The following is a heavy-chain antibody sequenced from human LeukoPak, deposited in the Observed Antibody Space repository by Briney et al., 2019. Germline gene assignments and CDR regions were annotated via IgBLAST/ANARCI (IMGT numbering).Heavy chain of an antibody. D-gene: IGHD4-23*01. CDR3: ARNHGGWFDS. V-gene: IGHV4-59*01. CDR1: GGSISNFY. J-gene: IGHJ5*01. CDR2: IYYSGTT. Sequence: SETLSLTCTVSGGSISNFYWSWIRQPPGKGLEWIGYIYYSGTTKYNPSLKSRVTISVDTSKNQFSLKLNSVTAADTAVYYCARNHGGWFDSWGQGTLVTVSS.